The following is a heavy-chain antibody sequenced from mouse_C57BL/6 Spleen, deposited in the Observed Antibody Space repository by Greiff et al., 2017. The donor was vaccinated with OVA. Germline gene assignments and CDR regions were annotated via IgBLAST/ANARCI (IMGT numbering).Heavy chain of an antibody. CDR2: IDPETGGT. D-gene: IGHD2-3*01. Sequence: VQLQQSGAELVRPGASVTLSCKASGYTFTDYEMHWVKQTPVHGLEWIGAIDPETGGTAYNQKFKGKAILTADKSSSTAYMELRSLTSEDSAVYYCTREGIYDGYYVGAMDYWGQGTSVTVSS. J-gene: IGHJ4*01. CDR1: GYTFTDYE. CDR3: TREGIYDGYYVGAMDY. V-gene: IGHV1-15*01.